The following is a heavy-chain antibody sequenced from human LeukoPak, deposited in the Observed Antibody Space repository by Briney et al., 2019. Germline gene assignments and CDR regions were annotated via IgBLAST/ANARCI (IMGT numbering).Heavy chain of an antibody. CDR2: IYYSGST. Sequence: SQTLSLTCTVSGDSISSGGYYGSWIRQHPGKGLEWIGYIYYSGSTYYNPSLKSRVTISVDTSKNQFSLKLSSVTAADTAVYYCARVPRWLGDSHFDYWGQGTLATVSS. V-gene: IGHV4-31*03. J-gene: IGHJ4*02. D-gene: IGHD6-19*01. CDR3: ARVPRWLGDSHFDY. CDR1: GDSISSGGYY.